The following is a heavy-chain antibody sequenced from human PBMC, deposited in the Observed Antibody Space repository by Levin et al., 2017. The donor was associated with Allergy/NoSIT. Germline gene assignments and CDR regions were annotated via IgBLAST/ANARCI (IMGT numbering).Heavy chain of an antibody. CDR1: GFTFSSYT. CDR3: AKKAVAGTGIGNYFDY. D-gene: IGHD6-19*01. V-gene: IGHV3-23*01. Sequence: SCAASGFTFSSYTMNWVRQAPGKGLEWVSVISGSGAIIYYADSVKGRFTISRDNSKNTLYLQMNSLRADDTAVYYCAKKAVAGTGIGNYFDYWGQGTLVPVSS. CDR2: ISGSGAII. J-gene: IGHJ4*02.